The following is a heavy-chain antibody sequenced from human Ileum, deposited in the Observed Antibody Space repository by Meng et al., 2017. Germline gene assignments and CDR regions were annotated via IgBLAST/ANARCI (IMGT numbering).Heavy chain of an antibody. CDR2: IIPIFGTT. J-gene: IGHJ4*02. CDR1: RGTLNSYA. Sequence: QVPLVQSGAEMREPGSSLKVSCKTSRGTLNSYAMNWVRQAPGQGLEWMGGIIPIFGTTKYAQKFQDRVTITTDESTSTANMELTGLRSDDSAVYYCVGYVLRYFFDYWGQGMQVTVSS. CDR3: VGYVLRYFFDY. D-gene: IGHD3-9*01. V-gene: IGHV1-69*05.